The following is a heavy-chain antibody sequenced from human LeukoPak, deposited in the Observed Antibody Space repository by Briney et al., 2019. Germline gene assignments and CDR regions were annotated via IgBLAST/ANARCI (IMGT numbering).Heavy chain of an antibody. V-gene: IGHV1-69*04. CDR2: IIPILGIA. CDR1: GGTFSSYA. J-gene: IGHJ5*02. CDR3: ARDRPYDDSSGYIRYNWSDP. Sequence: SVKVSCKASGGTFSSYAISWVRQAPGQGLEWMGRIIPILGIANYAQKFQGRVTITADKSTSTAYMELSSLRSEDTAVYYCARDRPYDDSSGYIRYNWSDPWGQGTLVTVSS. D-gene: IGHD3-22*01.